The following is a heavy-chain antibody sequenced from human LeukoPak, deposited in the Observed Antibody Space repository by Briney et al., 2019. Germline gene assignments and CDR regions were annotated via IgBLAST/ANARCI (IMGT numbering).Heavy chain of an antibody. J-gene: IGHJ4*02. CDR3: ARGNSRTYYFDY. CDR2: ISYDGSNK. V-gene: IGHV3-30*04. D-gene: IGHD6-13*01. CDR1: EFTFSSYA. Sequence: GGSLRLSCAASEFTFSSYAMHWVRQAPGKGLEGVAVISYDGSNKYYADSVKGRFTISRDNSKNTLYLQMNSLRAEDTAVYYCARGNSRTYYFDYWGQGTLVTVSS.